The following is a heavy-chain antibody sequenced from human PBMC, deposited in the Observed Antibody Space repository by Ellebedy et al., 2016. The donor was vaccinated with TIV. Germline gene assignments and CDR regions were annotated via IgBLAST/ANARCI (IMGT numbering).Heavy chain of an antibody. Sequence: GESLKISXAASGFTFSSYGMHWVRQAPGKGLEWVAVIWYDGSYKYYGGSVKGRFTISRDNSKNTLYLQMNSLRVDDTAVYYCARGYQFRNWLDPWGQGTLVTVSS. CDR2: IWYDGSYK. CDR3: ARGYQFRNWLDP. J-gene: IGHJ5*02. D-gene: IGHD2-2*01. CDR1: GFTFSSYG. V-gene: IGHV3-33*01.